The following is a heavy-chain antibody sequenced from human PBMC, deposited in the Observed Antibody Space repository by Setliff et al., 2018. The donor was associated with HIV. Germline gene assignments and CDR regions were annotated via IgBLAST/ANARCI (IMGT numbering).Heavy chain of an antibody. J-gene: IGHJ4*02. V-gene: IGHV4-61*02. D-gene: IGHD6-13*01. CDR3: ARDGAAAAFDY. CDR2: IYTSGST. Sequence: LSLTCTVSGGSISSGSYYWSWIRQPAGKGLEWIGRIYTSGSTNYNPSLKSRVTISVDTSKNQFSLKLSSVTAADTAVYYCARDGAAAAFDYWGQGTLVTVSS. CDR1: GGSISSGSYY.